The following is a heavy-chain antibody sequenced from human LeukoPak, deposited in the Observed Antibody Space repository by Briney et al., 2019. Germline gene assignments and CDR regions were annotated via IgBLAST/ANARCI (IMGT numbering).Heavy chain of an antibody. D-gene: IGHD2-15*01. J-gene: IGHJ4*02. CDR1: GFTFSTFA. CDR2: IKHDGSED. V-gene: IGHV3-7*01. CDR3: ARDQTPFY. Sequence: GGSLRLSCEASGFTFSTFAMIWVRQAPGKGLEWVANIKHDGSEDYYLDSVKGRFTISRDNAESSMWLQMNSLRDEDTAVYYCARDQTPFYWGQGSLVTVSS.